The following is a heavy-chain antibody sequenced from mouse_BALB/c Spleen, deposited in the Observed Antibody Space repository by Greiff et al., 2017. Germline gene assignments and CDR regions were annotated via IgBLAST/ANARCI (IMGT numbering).Heavy chain of an antibody. Sequence: VQLQQSGAELVKPGASVKLSCTASGFNIKDTYMHWVKQRPEQGLEWIGRIDPANGNTKYDPKFQGKATITADTSSNTAYLQLSSLTSEDTAVYYCASHSTTATSWYFDVWGAGTTVTVSS. D-gene: IGHD1-2*01. CDR1: GFNIKDTY. CDR3: ASHSTTATSWYFDV. J-gene: IGHJ1*01. V-gene: IGHV14-3*02. CDR2: IDPANGNT.